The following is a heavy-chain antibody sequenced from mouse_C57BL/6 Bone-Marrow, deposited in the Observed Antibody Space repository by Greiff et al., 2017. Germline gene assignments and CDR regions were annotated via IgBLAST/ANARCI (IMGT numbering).Heavy chain of an antibody. CDR1: GYTFTSYW. V-gene: IGHV1-53*01. D-gene: IGHD2-4*01. Sequence: VQLQQPGTELVKPGASVKLSCKASGYTFTSYWMHWVKQRPGQGLEWIGNINPSNGGTNYNEKFKSKATLTVDKSSSTAYMQLSSLTSEDSAVYYCARWGYYDYGDWYFDVWGTGTTVTVSS. J-gene: IGHJ1*03. CDR2: INPSNGGT. CDR3: ARWGYYDYGDWYFDV.